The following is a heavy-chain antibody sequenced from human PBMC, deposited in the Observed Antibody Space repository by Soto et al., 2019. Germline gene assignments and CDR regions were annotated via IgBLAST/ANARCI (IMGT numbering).Heavy chain of an antibody. D-gene: IGHD6-19*01. J-gene: IGHJ4*02. CDR1: GYTFTSYY. V-gene: IGHV1-46*01. CDR3: AREGSVAGTFDY. CDR2: INPSGGST. Sequence: ASVKISCKASGYTFTSYYMHWVRQAPGQGLEWMGIINPSGGSTSYAQKFQGRVTMTRDTSTSTVYMELSSLRSEDTAVYYCAREGSVAGTFDYWGQGTLVTVSS.